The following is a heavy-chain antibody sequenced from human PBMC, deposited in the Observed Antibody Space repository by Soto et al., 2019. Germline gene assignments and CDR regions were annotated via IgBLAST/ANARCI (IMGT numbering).Heavy chain of an antibody. V-gene: IGHV3-30*18. J-gene: IGHJ5*02. CDR2: ISYDGSNK. D-gene: IGHD1-7*01. CDR3: AKGVNGYNWNYISGVDHNWFDP. Sequence: LRLSCAASGFTFSSYGMHWVRQAPGKGLEWVAVISYDGSNKYYADSVKGRFTISRDNSKNTLYLQMNSLRAEDTAVYYCAKGVNGYNWNYISGVDHNWFDPWGQGTLVTVSS. CDR1: GFTFSSYG.